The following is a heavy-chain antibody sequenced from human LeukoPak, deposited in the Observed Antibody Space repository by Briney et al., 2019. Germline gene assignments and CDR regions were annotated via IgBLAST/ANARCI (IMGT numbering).Heavy chain of an antibody. CDR2: VSYDGSDK. Sequence: GGSLRLSRAASGFTFSTYGIHWVRQAPGKGLEWVAVVSYDGSDKYYADSVKGRFTISKDNSQNTLYLQMSSLRAEDTAVYYCAKDRHASGWRGGDFDYWGQGALVTVSS. CDR3: AKDRHASGWRGGDFDY. CDR1: GFTFSTYG. D-gene: IGHD6-19*01. V-gene: IGHV3-30*18. J-gene: IGHJ4*02.